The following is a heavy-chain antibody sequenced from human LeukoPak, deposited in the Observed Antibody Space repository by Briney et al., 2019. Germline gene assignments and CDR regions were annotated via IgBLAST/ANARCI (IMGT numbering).Heavy chain of an antibody. J-gene: IGHJ4*02. CDR1: GFTFDDYA. CDR2: ISGDGGST. V-gene: IGHV3-43*02. D-gene: IGHD1-26*01. CDR3: AKGAGSYSY. Sequence: GGSLRLSCAASGFTFDDYAMHWVRQAPGKGLEWVSPISGDGGSTYYADSVKGRFTISRDNSKNSLYLQMNSLGTEDTALYYCAKGAGSYSYWGQGTLVTVSS.